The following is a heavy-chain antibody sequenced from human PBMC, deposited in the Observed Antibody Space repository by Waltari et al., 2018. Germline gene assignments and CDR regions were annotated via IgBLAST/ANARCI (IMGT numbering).Heavy chain of an antibody. CDR2: IRSSSATI. CDR1: GFTASSYS. J-gene: IGHJ4*02. CDR3: ARGEYSLTY. V-gene: IGHV3-48*04. D-gene: IGHD6-6*01. Sequence: EVQLVESGGGWVQPGGSLRLSGAAAGFTASSYSMNWVRPAPGKVLGWISYIRSSSATIYYADSVKGRFTISRDNAKNSLYLPMTSLRVEDTAVYYCARGEYSLTYWGQGPLVTVPS.